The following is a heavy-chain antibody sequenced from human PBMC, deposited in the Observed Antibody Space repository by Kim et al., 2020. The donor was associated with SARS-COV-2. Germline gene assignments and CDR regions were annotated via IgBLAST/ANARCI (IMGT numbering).Heavy chain of an antibody. Sequence: SETLSLTCAVYGGSFSGYYWSWIRQPPGKGLEWIGEINHSGSTNYNPSLKSRVTISVDTSKNQFSLKLSSVTAADTAVYYCARGGVVVVAATYGRGFDYWGQGTLSPSPQ. D-gene: IGHD2-15*01. J-gene: IGHJ4*02. CDR2: INHSGST. V-gene: IGHV4-34*01. CDR1: GGSFSGYY. CDR3: ARGGVVVVAATYGRGFDY.